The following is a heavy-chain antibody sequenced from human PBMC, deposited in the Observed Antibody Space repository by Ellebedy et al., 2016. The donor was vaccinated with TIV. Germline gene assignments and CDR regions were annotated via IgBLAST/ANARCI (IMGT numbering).Heavy chain of an antibody. J-gene: IGHJ3*02. D-gene: IGHD2-15*01. V-gene: IGHV4-4*02. CDR2: IYHSGST. CDR1: GGSISSSNW. Sequence: MPSETLSLTCAVSGGSISSSNWWCWVRQPPGKGLEWIGEIYHSGSTNYNPSLKSRITISVDTSKNQFSLKLSSVTAADTAVYYCARVVWQLPVSYAFDIWGQGTMVTVSS. CDR3: ARVVWQLPVSYAFDI.